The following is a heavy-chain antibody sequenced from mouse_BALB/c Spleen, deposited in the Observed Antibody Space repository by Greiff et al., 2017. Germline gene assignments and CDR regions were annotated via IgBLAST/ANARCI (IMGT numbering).Heavy chain of an antibody. J-gene: IGHJ4*01. Sequence: DVQLQESGTVLARPGASVKMSCKASGYSFTSYWMHWVKQRPGQGLEWIGAIYPGNSDTSYNQKFKGKAKLTAVTSASTAYMELSSLTNEDSAVYYCTREVRLLLGPLYAMDYWGQGTSVTVSS. CDR1: GYSFTSYW. CDR3: TREVRLLLGPLYAMDY. CDR2: IYPGNSDT. D-gene: IGHD2-12*01. V-gene: IGHV1-5*01.